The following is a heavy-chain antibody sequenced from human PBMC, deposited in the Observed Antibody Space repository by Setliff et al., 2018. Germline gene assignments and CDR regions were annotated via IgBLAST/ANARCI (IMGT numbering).Heavy chain of an antibody. D-gene: IGHD6-25*01. CDR3: ARMSGFLYMDV. Sequence: SETLSLTCTVSGGSVSNSGSFWGWLRQAPGKGLEWIGNIYDSGSSNYNASLKSRLIITRDTSKNQISLKLSSVTAADTAVYYCARMSGFLYMDVWGKGTTVTVSS. V-gene: IGHV4-39*07. J-gene: IGHJ6*03. CDR1: GGSVSNSGSF. CDR2: IYDSGSS.